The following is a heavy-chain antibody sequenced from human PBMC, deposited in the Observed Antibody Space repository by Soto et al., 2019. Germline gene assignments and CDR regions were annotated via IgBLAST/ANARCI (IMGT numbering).Heavy chain of an antibody. J-gene: IGHJ3*02. CDR1: GYTFTSYA. V-gene: IGHV1-3*01. Sequence: ASVKVSCKASGYTFTSYAMHWVRQAPGQRLEWMGWINAGNGNTKYSQKFQGRVTITKDTSTDTAYMELSSLRSEDTAVYYCATPLSHGYCSSTSCHDAFDIWGQGTMVTVSS. D-gene: IGHD2-2*01. CDR2: INAGNGNT. CDR3: ATPLSHGYCSSTSCHDAFDI.